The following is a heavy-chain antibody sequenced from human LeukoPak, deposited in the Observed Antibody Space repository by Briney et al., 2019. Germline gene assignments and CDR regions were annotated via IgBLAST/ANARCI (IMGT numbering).Heavy chain of an antibody. Sequence: SVKVSCKASGGNFGNYVIHWVRQAPGQGLEWLGRITPFFGVANYAQTFQDRVTFTADKITNTAYMQISSLKSEDTAVYFCARDTNEEYSSSSDGLAVWGQGTTVTVSS. CDR2: ITPFFGVA. CDR1: GGNFGNYV. J-gene: IGHJ6*02. D-gene: IGHD6-6*01. CDR3: ARDTNEEYSSSSDGLAV. V-gene: IGHV1-69*04.